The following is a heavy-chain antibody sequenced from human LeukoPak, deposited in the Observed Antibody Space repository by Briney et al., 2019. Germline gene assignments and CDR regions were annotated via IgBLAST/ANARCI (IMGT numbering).Heavy chain of an antibody. CDR3: AKVLYCNGGSCYGEHFQH. V-gene: IGHV3-30*02. CDR1: GFTFKNFG. D-gene: IGHD2-15*01. J-gene: IGHJ1*01. CDR2: IRYDGTNT. Sequence: PGGSLRLSCAASGFTFKNFGMHWVRQAPGKGLEWVAFIRYDGTNTYYAESVKGRFTISRDNSKNTLYLQMNSLRTEDTAIYYCAKVLYCNGGSCYGEHFQHWGQGTLVTVSS.